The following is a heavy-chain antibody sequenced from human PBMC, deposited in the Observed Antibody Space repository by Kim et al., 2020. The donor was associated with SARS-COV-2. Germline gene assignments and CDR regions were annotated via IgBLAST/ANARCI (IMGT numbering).Heavy chain of an antibody. CDR2: IGTAGDT. Sequence: GGSLRLSCAASGFTFSSYDMHWVRQATGKGLEWVSAIGTAGDTYYPGSVKGRFTISRENAKNSLYLQMNSLRAGDTAVYYCARGSSLTGYFGLDYWGQGTLVTVSS. D-gene: IGHD3-9*01. V-gene: IGHV3-13*01. CDR1: GFTFSSYD. J-gene: IGHJ4*02. CDR3: ARGSSLTGYFGLDY.